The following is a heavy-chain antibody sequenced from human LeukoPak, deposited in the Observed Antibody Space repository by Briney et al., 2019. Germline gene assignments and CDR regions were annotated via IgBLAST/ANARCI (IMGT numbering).Heavy chain of an antibody. CDR2: INHSGST. V-gene: IGHV4-34*01. CDR1: GGSFSGYY. CDR3: ARHRWDGTFNFDY. Sequence: SETLSLTCAVYGGSFSGYYWSWIRQPPGKGLEWIGEINHSGSTNYNPSLKSRVTISVDTSKNQFSLKLSSVTAADTAVYYCARHRWDGTFNFDYWGQGTLVPVSS. D-gene: IGHD1-1*01. J-gene: IGHJ4*02.